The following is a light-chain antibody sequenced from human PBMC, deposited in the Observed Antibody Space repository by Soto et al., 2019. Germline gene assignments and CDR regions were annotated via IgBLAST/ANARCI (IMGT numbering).Light chain of an antibody. CDR2: DAS. V-gene: IGKV3-11*01. CDR3: QQRSNWPPNT. Sequence: EIVMTQSPATLSVSPGERATLSCRASQSVYNNLAWYQQKPGQAPRLLIYDASNRATGIPARFSGSGSGTDFTLTISSLEPEDFAVYYCQQRSNWPPNTFGQGTRLEIK. CDR1: QSVYNN. J-gene: IGKJ5*01.